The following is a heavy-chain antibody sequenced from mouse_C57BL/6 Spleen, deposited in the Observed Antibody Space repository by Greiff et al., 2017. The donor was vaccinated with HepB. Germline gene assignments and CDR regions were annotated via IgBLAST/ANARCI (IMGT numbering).Heavy chain of an antibody. CDR1: GFTFSSYA. V-gene: IGHV5-9-1*02. CDR2: ISSGGDYI. CDR3: TRPGYEGYYVWYVDV. D-gene: IGHD2-3*01. J-gene: IGHJ1*03. Sequence: EVKLVESGEGLVKPGGSLKLSCAASGFTFSSYAMSWVRQTPEKRLEWVAYISSGGDYIYYADTVKGRFTISRDNARNTLYLQMSSLKSEDTAMYYCTRPGYEGYYVWYVDVWGTGTTVTVSS.